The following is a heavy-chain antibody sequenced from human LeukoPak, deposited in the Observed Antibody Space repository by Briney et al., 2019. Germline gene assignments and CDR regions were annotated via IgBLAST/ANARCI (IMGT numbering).Heavy chain of an antibody. CDR2: ISYDGSNK. CDR3: ARGLQLVSDLGA. D-gene: IGHD6-13*01. Sequence: GRSLRLSCAASGFTFSSYAMHWVRQAPGKGLEWVAVISYDGSNKYYADSVKGRFTISRDNSKNTLYLQMNSLRAEDTAVYYCARGLQLVSDLGAWGQGTLVTVSS. V-gene: IGHV3-30-3*01. CDR1: GFTFSSYA. J-gene: IGHJ5*02.